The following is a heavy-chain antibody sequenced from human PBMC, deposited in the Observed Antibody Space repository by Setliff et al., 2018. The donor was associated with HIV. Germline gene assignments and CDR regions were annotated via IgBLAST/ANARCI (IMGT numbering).Heavy chain of an antibody. CDR3: AKPTYYYDDSGYSGGDY. J-gene: IGHJ4*02. CDR1: GFSFSSYA. Sequence: PGGSLRLSCAANGFSFSSYAMSWVRQAPGKGLEWVSDISGIGSSTYYADSVKGRFTISRDNSKNTLYLQMNSLRAEDTAVYYCAKPTYYYDDSGYSGGDYWSQGTLVTVSS. D-gene: IGHD3-22*01. V-gene: IGHV3-23*01. CDR2: ISGIGSST.